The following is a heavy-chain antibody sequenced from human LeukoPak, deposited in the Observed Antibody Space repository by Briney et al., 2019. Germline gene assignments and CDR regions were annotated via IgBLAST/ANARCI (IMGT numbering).Heavy chain of an antibody. J-gene: IGHJ4*02. V-gene: IGHV3-7*01. CDR1: GLTFSSNS. Sequence: GGSLRPSWEAPGLTFSSNSMNWFRKAQGKGLGWVANIKQDGSEKKYVDSVKGRFTISRDNAKKSLYLQMNSLRAEDTAVYYCARGKYDSSGYPLLGFDYWGQGTLVTVSS. CDR3: ARGKYDSSGYPLLGFDY. CDR2: IKQDGSEK. D-gene: IGHD3-22*01.